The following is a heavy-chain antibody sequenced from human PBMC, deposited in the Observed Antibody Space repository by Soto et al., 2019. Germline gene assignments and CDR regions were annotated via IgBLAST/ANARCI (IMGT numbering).Heavy chain of an antibody. CDR1: GFSLSSSRVG. V-gene: IGHV2-5*02. Sequence: QITLTESGPTLVKPTQTLTLTCTFSGFSLSSSRVGVAWIRQPPGKALEWLAVIYWDGDKRYSPSLRSRLTITKDTSKNQVVLTMTNVDPVGTATYFCAHLMITYGGVVADDAFDFWGQGTMVTISS. J-gene: IGHJ3*01. CDR3: AHLMITYGGVVADDAFDF. CDR2: IYWDGDK. D-gene: IGHD3-16*02.